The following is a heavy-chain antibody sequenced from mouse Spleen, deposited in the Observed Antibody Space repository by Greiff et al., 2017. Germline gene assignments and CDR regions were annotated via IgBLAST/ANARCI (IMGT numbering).Heavy chain of an antibody. CDR3: ARDSWDGFAY. Sequence: EVQLVESGGGLVKPGGSLKLSCAASGFTFSSYAMSWVRQTPEKRLEWVATISDGGSYTYYPDNVKGRFTISRDNAKNNLYLQMSHLKSEDTAMYYCARDSWDGFAYWGQGTLVTVSA. CDR1: GFTFSSYA. J-gene: IGHJ3*01. D-gene: IGHD4-1*01. CDR2: ISDGGSYT. V-gene: IGHV5-4*01.